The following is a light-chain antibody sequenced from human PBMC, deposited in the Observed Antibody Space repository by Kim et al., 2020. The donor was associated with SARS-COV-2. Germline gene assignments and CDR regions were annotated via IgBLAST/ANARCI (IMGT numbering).Light chain of an antibody. J-gene: IGKJ1*01. CDR1: QIISSY. Sequence: PVVDTVTISCRASQIISSYLIWYQHKPGKAPYLRLYVASCLQSVVSSRFSGSRCVTDFSLTISSLQPEDFASCYCQQSYSTPPRTFGQGTKVDIK. V-gene: IGKV1-39*01. CDR2: VAS. CDR3: QQSYSTPPRT.